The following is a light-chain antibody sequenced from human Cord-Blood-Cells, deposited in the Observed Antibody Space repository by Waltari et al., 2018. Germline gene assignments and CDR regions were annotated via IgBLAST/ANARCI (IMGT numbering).Light chain of an antibody. V-gene: IGLV2-11*01. Sequence: QSALTQHRPVSGSPGQQVTISCTGISTDVGGYNYVSWYQQHPGKAPKLMIYDVSKRPSGVPERFSGSKSCNTASLTISGLQAEYEADYYCFSYAGSYTLVFGGGTKLTVL. J-gene: IGLJ3*02. CDR2: DVS. CDR3: FSYAGSYTLV. CDR1: STDVGGYNY.